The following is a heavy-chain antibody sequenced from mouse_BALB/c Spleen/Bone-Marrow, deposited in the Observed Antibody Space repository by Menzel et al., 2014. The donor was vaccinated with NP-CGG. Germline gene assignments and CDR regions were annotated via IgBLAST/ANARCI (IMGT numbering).Heavy chain of an antibody. V-gene: IGHV1S130*01. CDR2: IHPNSGNT. Sequence: VHLLQSGSVLGRPGASVKLSCKASGYTFTSPWKHWAKQRPGQGLEWIGEIHPNSGNTNYNDKFKGKATLTVDTSSSTAYVDLSSLTSEDSAVCYCARYWSGFAYWGQGTLVTVSA. CDR1: GYTFTSPW. D-gene: IGHD4-1*01. J-gene: IGHJ3*01. CDR3: ARYWSGFAY.